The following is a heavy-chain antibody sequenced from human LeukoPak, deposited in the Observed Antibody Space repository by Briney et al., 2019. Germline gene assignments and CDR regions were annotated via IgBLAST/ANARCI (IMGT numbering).Heavy chain of an antibody. Sequence: ASVKVSCKASGYTFTSYGISWVRQAPGQGLEWMGWISAYNGNTNYAQKLQGRVTMTTDTSTSTAYMELRSLRSDDTAVYYWARQGVTAAENNYFYYYMDFWGKGTTVTVSS. CDR3: ARQGVTAAENNYFYYYMDF. J-gene: IGHJ6*03. V-gene: IGHV1-18*01. D-gene: IGHD6-13*01. CDR2: ISAYNGNT. CDR1: GYTFTSYG.